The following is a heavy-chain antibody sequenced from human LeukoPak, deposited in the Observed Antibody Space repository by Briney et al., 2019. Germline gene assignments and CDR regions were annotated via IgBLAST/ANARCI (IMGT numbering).Heavy chain of an antibody. CDR1: GGSFSGYY. CDR3: AREQSVLMVYAAPFDP. J-gene: IGHJ5*02. V-gene: IGHV4-34*01. CDR2: INHSGST. Sequence: PSVTLSLTCAVYGGSFSGYYWSWIRQPPGKGLEWIGEINHSGSTNYNPSLKSRVTISVDTSKNQFSLKLSSVTAADTAVYYCAREQSVLMVYAAPFDPWGQGTLVTVSS. D-gene: IGHD2-8*01.